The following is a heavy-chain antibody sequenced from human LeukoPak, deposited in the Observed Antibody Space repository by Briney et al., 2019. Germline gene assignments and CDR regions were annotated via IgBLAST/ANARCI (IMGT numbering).Heavy chain of an antibody. V-gene: IGHV1-8*01. CDR1: GYTFTNND. D-gene: IGHD2-2*02. CDR2: MSPKSGNT. J-gene: IGHJ4*02. Sequence: ASVKVSCKASGYTFTNNDINWVRQAPGQGLEWLGWMSPKSGNTGYAQQLQGRVTMTKNASIATAYLDLSSLRSEDTAVYYCARAGRSSISGAIRSYYFDYWGQGTLITVPS. CDR3: ARAGRSSISGAIRSYYFDY.